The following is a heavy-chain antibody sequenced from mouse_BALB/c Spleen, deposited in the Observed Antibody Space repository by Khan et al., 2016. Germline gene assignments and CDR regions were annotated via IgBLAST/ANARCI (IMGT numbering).Heavy chain of an antibody. CDR3: AGVTTGDYFDY. V-gene: IGHV3-1*02. CDR2: IHYSGST. Sequence: EVQLQESGPDLVKPSQSLSLTCTVTGYSIISGYSWHWIRQFPGNKLEWMAYIHYSGSTNYNPSLKSRISLTRDTSKNRFILKLNSVTTEDTATYYCAGVTTGDYFDYGGQGTTLTVSS. CDR1: GYSIISGYS. J-gene: IGHJ2*01. D-gene: IGHD2-2*01.